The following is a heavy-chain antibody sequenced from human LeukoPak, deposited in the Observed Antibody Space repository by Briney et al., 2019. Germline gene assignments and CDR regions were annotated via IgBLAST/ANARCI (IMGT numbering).Heavy chain of an antibody. J-gene: IGHJ5*02. CDR2: ISAYNGNT. CDR3: ARDGGVGYSSSSVLWFEP. Sequence: ASVKVSCKASGSIFTSYGISWVRQAPGQGLEWMGWISAYNGNTNYAQKIQGRVTMTTDTSTSTAYMELRSLRSDDTAVYYCARDGGVGYSSSSVLWFEPWGQGTLVTVSS. CDR1: GSIFTSYG. D-gene: IGHD6-6*01. V-gene: IGHV1-18*01.